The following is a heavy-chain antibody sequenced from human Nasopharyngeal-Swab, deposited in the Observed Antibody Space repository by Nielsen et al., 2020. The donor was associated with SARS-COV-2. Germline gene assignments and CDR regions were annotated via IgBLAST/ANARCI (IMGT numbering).Heavy chain of an antibody. CDR1: GLTVSSTY. J-gene: IGHJ4*02. V-gene: IGHV3-53*01. Sequence: GGSLRLSCAVSGLTVSSTYMSWVRQAPGKGLEWVSVTEIGGTTHYADSVKGRFSISRDSSTNTLYLQMNSLRAEDTAVYYCARGGIVGATDDYWGQGTLVTVSS. CDR2: TEIGGTT. CDR3: ARGGIVGATDDY. D-gene: IGHD1-26*01.